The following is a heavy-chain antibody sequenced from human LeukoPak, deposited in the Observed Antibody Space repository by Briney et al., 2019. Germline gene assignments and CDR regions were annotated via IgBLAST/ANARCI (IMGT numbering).Heavy chain of an antibody. CDR1: GFTVSSNY. Sequence: GGSLRLSCAASGFTVSSNYMSWVRQAPGKGLEWVSVIYSGGSTYYADSVKGRFTISRDNAKNTLYLQMNSLRAEDTAVYYCARDPDSSGYSTFQDWGQGTLVTVSS. CDR2: IYSGGST. V-gene: IGHV3-66*01. J-gene: IGHJ1*01. CDR3: ARDPDSSGYSTFQD. D-gene: IGHD3-22*01.